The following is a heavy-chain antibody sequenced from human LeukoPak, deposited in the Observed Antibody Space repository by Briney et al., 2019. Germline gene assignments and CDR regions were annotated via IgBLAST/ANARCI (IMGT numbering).Heavy chain of an antibody. CDR2: ISSSGSTI. J-gene: IGHJ4*02. Sequence: PGGSLRLSCAASGFTFSTYEMSWVRQAPGKGLEWVSYISSSGSTIFYADSVMGRFTISRDNAKKSLYLQMNSLRAEDTAVYYCAKWDHDILTGYYWLDYWGQGTLVTVSS. D-gene: IGHD3-9*01. V-gene: IGHV3-48*03. CDR3: AKWDHDILTGYYWLDY. CDR1: GFTFSTYE.